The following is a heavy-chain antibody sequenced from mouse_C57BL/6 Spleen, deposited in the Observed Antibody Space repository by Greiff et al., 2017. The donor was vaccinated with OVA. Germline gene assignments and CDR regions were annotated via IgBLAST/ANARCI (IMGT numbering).Heavy chain of an antibody. CDR1: GYAFSSSW. V-gene: IGHV1-82*01. CDR3: ARGDYGSRYYFDY. J-gene: IGHJ2*01. Sequence: VKLMESGPELVKPGASVKISCKASGYAFSSSWMNWVKQRPGKGLEWIGRIYPGDGDTNYNGKFKGKATLTADKSSSTAYMQLSSLTSEDSAVYFCARGDYGSRYYFDYWGQGTTLTVSS. CDR2: IYPGDGDT. D-gene: IGHD1-1*01.